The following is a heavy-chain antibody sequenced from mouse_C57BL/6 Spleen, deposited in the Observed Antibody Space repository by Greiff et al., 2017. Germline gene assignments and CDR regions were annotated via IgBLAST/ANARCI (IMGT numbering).Heavy chain of an antibody. J-gene: IGHJ3*01. CDR2: IDPETGGT. Sequence: VQLQQSGAELVRPGASVTLSCKASGYTFTDYEMHWVKQTPVHGLEWIGAIDPETGGTAYNQKFKGKAILTADKSSSTAYMELRSLTSEDSAVYYCTRWSSSGWFAYWGQGTLVTVSA. V-gene: IGHV1-15*01. D-gene: IGHD3-2*02. CDR3: TRWSSSGWFAY. CDR1: GYTFTDYE.